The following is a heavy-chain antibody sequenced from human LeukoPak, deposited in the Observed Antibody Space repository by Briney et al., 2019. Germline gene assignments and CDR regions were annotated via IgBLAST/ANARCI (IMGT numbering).Heavy chain of an antibody. J-gene: IGHJ4*02. CDR1: GGTFSSYA. V-gene: IGHV1-69*04. D-gene: IGHD2-2*01. CDR3: ARPLVSEYHQVPTGEFDY. CDR2: IIPILGIA. Sequence: ASVKVSCKASGGTFSSYAISWVRQAPGQGLEWMGRIIPILGIANYAQKFQGRVTITADKSTSTAYMELSSLRSEDTAVYYCARPLVSEYHQVPTGEFDYWGQGTLVTVSS.